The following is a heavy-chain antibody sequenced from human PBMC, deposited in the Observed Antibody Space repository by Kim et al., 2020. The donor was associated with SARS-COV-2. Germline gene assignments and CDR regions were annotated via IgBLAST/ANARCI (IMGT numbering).Heavy chain of an antibody. J-gene: IGHJ4*02. CDR3: AKGRPDSGYIA. CDR1: GFTFSSYA. Sequence: GGSLRLSCAASGFTFSSYAMSWVRQAPGKGLKWVSAISPSGFTTFYADSVKGRFTISRDNSKNTLSLQMNSLSAEDTAVYYCAKGRPDSGYIAWGQGTLVTVSS. CDR2: ISPSGFTT. D-gene: IGHD5-12*01. V-gene: IGHV3-23*01.